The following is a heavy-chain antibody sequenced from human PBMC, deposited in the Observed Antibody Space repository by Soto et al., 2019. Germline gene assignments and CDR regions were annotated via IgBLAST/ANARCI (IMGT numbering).Heavy chain of an antibody. D-gene: IGHD5-12*01. J-gene: IGHJ4*02. Sequence: EVQLVESGGGLIHPGGSLRLSCGASGFTVSTTYMSWVRQPPGKGLEWVSTMYTGGSTSYADSVKGRFTISIDNSKNTPDLQMYRLRVEDTAVYYCAGGGGYSGYDRHDSWGQGTLVTVSS. V-gene: IGHV3-53*03. CDR2: MYTGGST. CDR1: GFTVSTTY. CDR3: AGGGGYSGYDRHDS.